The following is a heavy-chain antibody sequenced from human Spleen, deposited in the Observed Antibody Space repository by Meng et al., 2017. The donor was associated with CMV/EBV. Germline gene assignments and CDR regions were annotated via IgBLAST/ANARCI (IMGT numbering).Heavy chain of an antibody. V-gene: IGHV1-2*02. CDR2: INPNSGGT. J-gene: IGHJ4*02. D-gene: IGHD3-10*01. Sequence: QVKLVVSRAGVKKPGALWKFSCKASGYTLPGYYRHWVRQAPGQGLEWMGWINPNSGGTNYAQKFQGRVTMTRDTSISTAYMELSRLRSDDTAVYYCARVGFGWGKFGDYWGQGTLVTVSS. CDR3: ARVGFGWGKFGDY. CDR1: GYTLPGYY.